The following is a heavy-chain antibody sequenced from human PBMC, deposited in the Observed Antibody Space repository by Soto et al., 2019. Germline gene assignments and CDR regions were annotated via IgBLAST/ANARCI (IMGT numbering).Heavy chain of an antibody. V-gene: IGHV3-23*01. D-gene: IGHD3-3*01. CDR1: GFTFSSYA. J-gene: IGHJ4*02. CDR2: ISGSGGST. Sequence: GGSLRLSCAASGFTFSSYAMSWVRQAPGKGLEWVSAISGSGGSTYYADSVKGRFTISRDNSKNTLYLQMNSLRAEDTAVYYCAKDSAYYDFWSGYPRSYYFDYWGQGTLVTVSS. CDR3: AKDSAYYDFWSGYPRSYYFDY.